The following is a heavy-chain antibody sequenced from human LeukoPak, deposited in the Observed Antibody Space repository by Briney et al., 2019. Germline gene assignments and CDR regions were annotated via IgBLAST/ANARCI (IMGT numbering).Heavy chain of an antibody. D-gene: IGHD6-19*01. V-gene: IGHV3-21*01. CDR1: GFTFSSYS. Sequence: GGTLSLTCTASGFTFSSYSFNWVRQAPPRGGAGVSFSSSNSSYIYYAHSIKGRFTISRDNAKNSLSLQTNSLRAEDTALYCCASMDSSGWPYYDYSYMDVWGKGTTVTVSS. CDR2: SSSNSSYI. J-gene: IGHJ6*03. CDR3: ASMDSSGWPYYDYSYMDV.